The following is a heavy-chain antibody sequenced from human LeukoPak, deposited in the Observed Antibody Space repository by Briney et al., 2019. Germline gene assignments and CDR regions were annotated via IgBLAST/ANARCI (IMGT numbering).Heavy chain of an antibody. V-gene: IGHV4-59*12. CDR1: GGSISSYY. Sequence: SETLSLTCTVSGGSISSYYWSWIRQSPGKGLECIGYIHYTGSTNYNPSLKSRVTISVDTSKNQFSLKLSSVTAADTAVYYCARLQGYGGPKRIDYWGQGTLVTVSS. D-gene: IGHD4-11*01. CDR2: IHYTGST. CDR3: ARLQGYGGPKRIDY. J-gene: IGHJ4*02.